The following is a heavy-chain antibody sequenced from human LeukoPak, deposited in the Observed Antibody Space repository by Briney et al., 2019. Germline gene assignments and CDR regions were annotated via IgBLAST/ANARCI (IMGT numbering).Heavy chain of an antibody. V-gene: IGHV4-59*11. Sequence: SETLSLTCTVSGGSISSHYWSWIRQPPGKGLEWIGYIFHSGSTKYNPSLKSRVTLSVDTSKTQISLKLSSVTAADTAVYYCARDRGGGWFDPWGQGTLVTVSS. D-gene: IGHD3-10*01. CDR2: IFHSGST. CDR3: ARDRGGGWFDP. CDR1: GGSISSHY. J-gene: IGHJ5*02.